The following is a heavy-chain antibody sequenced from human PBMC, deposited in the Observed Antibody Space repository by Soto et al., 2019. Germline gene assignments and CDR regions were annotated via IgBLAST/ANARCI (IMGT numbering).Heavy chain of an antibody. V-gene: IGHV4-39*07. Sequence: SETLSLTCAVSGGPITSRTYSWGWIRQPPGKTLEWIGNINHHGNTNSNPSLKSRVTISVDTSKNQFSLKLSSVTAADTAVYYCAKGITIFGVVIIHRGMDVWGQGTTVTVSS. CDR1: GGPITSRTYS. D-gene: IGHD3-3*01. CDR3: AKGITIFGVVIIHRGMDV. J-gene: IGHJ6*02. CDR2: INHHGNT.